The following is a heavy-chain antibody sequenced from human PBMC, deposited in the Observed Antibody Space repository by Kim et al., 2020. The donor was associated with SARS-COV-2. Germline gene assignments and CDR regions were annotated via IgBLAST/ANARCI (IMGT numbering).Heavy chain of an antibody. CDR3: ASLSTGCVWGKFDS. Sequence: GGSLRLSCVASGFTFSSYWMNWVRQAPGKGLVWVSRVNSDGSSTSYADSVKGRFTISRDNSRNTLYLQMNSLRAEDTAVYYCASLSTGCVWGKFDSGGQGTLVTVSP. D-gene: IGHD3-16*01. CDR1: GFTFSSYW. V-gene: IGHV3-74*01. CDR2: VNSDGSST. J-gene: IGHJ4*02.